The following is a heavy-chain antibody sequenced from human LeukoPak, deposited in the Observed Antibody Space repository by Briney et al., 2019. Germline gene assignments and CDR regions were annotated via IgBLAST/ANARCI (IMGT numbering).Heavy chain of an antibody. CDR3: ARANDYYDSSPGGY. CDR2: INHSGST. Sequence: SETLSLTCAVYGGSFSGYYWSWIRQPPGKGLEWIGEINHSGSTNYNPSLKSRVTISVDTSKNQFSLKLSSVTAADTAVYYCARANDYYDSSPGGYWGQGTLVTVSS. V-gene: IGHV4-34*01. CDR1: GGSFSGYY. J-gene: IGHJ4*02. D-gene: IGHD3-22*01.